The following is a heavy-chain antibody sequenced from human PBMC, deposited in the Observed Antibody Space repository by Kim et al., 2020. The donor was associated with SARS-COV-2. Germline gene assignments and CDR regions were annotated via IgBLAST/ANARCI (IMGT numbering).Heavy chain of an antibody. V-gene: IGHV4-59*08. Sequence: SETLSLTCTVSGGSISSYYWSRIRQPPGKGLEWIGYIYYSGSTNYNPSLKSRVTISVDTSKNQFSLKLSSVTAADTAVYYCARQGPIAAAPNWFDPWGQGTLVTVSS. CDR1: GGSISSYY. D-gene: IGHD6-13*01. J-gene: IGHJ5*02. CDR2: IYYSGST. CDR3: ARQGPIAAAPNWFDP.